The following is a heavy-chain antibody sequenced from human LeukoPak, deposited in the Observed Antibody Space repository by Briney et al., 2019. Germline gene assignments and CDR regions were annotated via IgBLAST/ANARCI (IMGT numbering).Heavy chain of an antibody. CDR1: GFTFSSYG. V-gene: IGHV3-33*01. Sequence: PGRSLRLSCAASGFTFSSYGMHWVRQAPGKGLEWVAVIWCDGSNKYYADSVKGRFTISRDNSKNTLYLQMNSLRAEDTAVYYCARDKYSSGTHFDYWGQGTLVTVSS. CDR2: IWCDGSNK. CDR3: ARDKYSSGTHFDY. J-gene: IGHJ4*02. D-gene: IGHD3-22*01.